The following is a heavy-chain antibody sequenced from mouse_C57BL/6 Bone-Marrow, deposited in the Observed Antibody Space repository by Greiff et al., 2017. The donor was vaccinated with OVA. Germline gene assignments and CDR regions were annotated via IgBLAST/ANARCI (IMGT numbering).Heavy chain of an antibody. CDR2: IYWDDDK. D-gene: IGHD2-4*01. CDR1: GFSLSTSGMG. CDR3: ARRAYDYDVRGWYFDV. Sequence: ESGPGILQSSQTLSLTCSFSGFSLSTSGMGVSWIRQPSGKGLEWLAHIYWDDDKRYNPSLKSRLTISKDTSRNQVFLKITSVDTADTATYYCARRAYDYDVRGWYFDVWGTGTTVTVSS. V-gene: IGHV8-12*01. J-gene: IGHJ1*03.